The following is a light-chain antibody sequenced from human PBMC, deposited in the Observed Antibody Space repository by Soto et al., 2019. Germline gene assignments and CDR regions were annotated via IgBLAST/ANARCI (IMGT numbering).Light chain of an antibody. V-gene: IGLV2-14*03. J-gene: IGLJ2*01. CDR2: AVS. Sequence: QSALTQPASVSGSPGQSITISFTGTASDVGGYNHVSWYQHSPGKAPKLILFAVSDRPSGVSHRFSGSKSGNTASLTISGLQAEDEADYYCCSYTSLSTVVFGGGTTLTVL. CDR3: CSYTSLSTVV. CDR1: ASDVGGYNH.